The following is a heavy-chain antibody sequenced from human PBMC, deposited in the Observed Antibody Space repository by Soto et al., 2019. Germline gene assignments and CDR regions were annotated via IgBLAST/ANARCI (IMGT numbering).Heavy chain of an antibody. CDR2: IYHSGST. CDR1: GGSISSSNW. D-gene: IGHD4-17*01. CDR3: ARAVTTNYYYYGMDV. Sequence: SETLSLTCAVSGGSISSSNWWSWVRQPPGKGLEWIGEIYHSGSTNYNPSLKSRVTISVDKSKNQFSLKLSSVTAADAAVYYCARAVTTNYYYYGMDVWGQGTTVTVSS. V-gene: IGHV4-4*02. J-gene: IGHJ6*02.